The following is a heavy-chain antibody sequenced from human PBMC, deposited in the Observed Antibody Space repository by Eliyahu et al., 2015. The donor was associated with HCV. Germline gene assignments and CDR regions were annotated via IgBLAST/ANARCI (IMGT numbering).Heavy chain of an antibody. CDR1: GFTFSSYW. Sequence: EVQLVESGGGLVQPGGSLRLXCVAXGFTFSSYWMHWVRQTPGKGLVWVSRINGDGSSTNYGDSVKGRFTISRDNAKNTLYLQMNSLRADDTAVYYCARGEVRIDYWGQGTLVTVSS. V-gene: IGHV3-74*01. CDR2: INGDGSST. D-gene: IGHD2-21*01. J-gene: IGHJ4*02. CDR3: ARGEVRIDY.